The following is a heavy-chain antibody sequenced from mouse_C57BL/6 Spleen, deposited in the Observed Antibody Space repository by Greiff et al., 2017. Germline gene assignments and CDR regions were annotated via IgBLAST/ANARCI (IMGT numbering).Heavy chain of an antibody. J-gene: IGHJ1*03. Sequence: EVKLVESGPGLAKPSQTLSLTCSVTGYSITSDYWNWIRKFPGNKLEYMGYISYSGSTYYNPSLKSRISITRDTSKNQYYLQLNSVTTEDTATYYCARSNYGNHEGWYFDVWGTGTTVTVSS. D-gene: IGHD2-1*01. CDR3: ARSNYGNHEGWYFDV. CDR1: GYSITSDY. V-gene: IGHV3-8*01. CDR2: ISYSGST.